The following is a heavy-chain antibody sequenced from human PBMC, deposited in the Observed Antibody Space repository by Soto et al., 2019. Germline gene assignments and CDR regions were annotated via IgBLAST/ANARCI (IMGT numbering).Heavy chain of an antibody. D-gene: IGHD3-10*01. CDR3: ARSMVRGVRTYDAFDI. Sequence: PGGSLRLSCAASGFTFSSYWMSWVRQAPGKGLEWVANIKQDGSEKYYVDSVKGRFTISRDNAKNSLYLQMNSLRAEDTAVYYCARSMVRGVRTYDAFDIWGQGTMVTVSS. CDR2: IKQDGSEK. V-gene: IGHV3-7*01. J-gene: IGHJ3*02. CDR1: GFTFSSYW.